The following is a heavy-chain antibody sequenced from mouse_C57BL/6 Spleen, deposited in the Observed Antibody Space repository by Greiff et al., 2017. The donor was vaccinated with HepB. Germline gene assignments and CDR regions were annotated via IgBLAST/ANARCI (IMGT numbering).Heavy chain of an antibody. D-gene: IGHD1-1*01. CDR2: INPNNGGT. V-gene: IGHV1-22*01. CDR3: ASESYHVEYFDY. CDR1: GYTFTDYN. J-gene: IGHJ2*01. Sequence: EVKLMESGPELVKPGASVKMSCKASGYTFTDYNMHWVKQSHGKSLEWIGYINPNNGGTSYNQKFKGKATLTVNKSSSTAYMELRSLTSEDSAVYYCASESYHVEYFDYWGQGTTLTVSS.